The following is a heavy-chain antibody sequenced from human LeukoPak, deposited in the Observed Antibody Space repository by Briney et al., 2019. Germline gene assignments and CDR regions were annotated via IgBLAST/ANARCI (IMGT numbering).Heavy chain of an antibody. CDR3: ARVGERDYNNGWFDY. Sequence: GGSLRLSCAASGFTLNNYWMSWVRQAPGEGLEWVANIYQDGSLKHYVDSVKGRFTVSRDNAKNSLYLQMDSLRAGDTAVYYCARVGERDYNNGWFDYWAQGTLVTVSS. J-gene: IGHJ4*02. D-gene: IGHD6-19*01. V-gene: IGHV3-7*01. CDR2: IYQDGSLK. CDR1: GFTLNNYW.